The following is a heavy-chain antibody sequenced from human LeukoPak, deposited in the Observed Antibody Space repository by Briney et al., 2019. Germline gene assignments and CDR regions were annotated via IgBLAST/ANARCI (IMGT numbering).Heavy chain of an antibody. CDR2: MGIGTSTI. Sequence: GESLRLSGAASGFTFTTYIMNWVRQAPGKGLEWVSHMGIGTSTIGYADSVKGRFTISRDNAKNSVHLEMSNLRVDDSAVYYCVRDKDWGFDSWGQGTLVTVSS. CDR1: GFTFTTYI. CDR3: VRDKDWGFDS. V-gene: IGHV3-48*01. D-gene: IGHD7-27*01. J-gene: IGHJ4*02.